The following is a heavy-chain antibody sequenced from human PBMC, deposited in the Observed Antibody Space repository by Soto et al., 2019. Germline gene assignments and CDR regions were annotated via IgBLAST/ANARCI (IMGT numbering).Heavy chain of an antibody. D-gene: IGHD3-10*01. CDR2: ISYDGSNK. V-gene: IGHV3-30*14. CDR3: ARRYGSAFDF. CDR1: GFTFSSYA. Sequence: GGSLRLSCAASGFTFSSYAMHWVRQAPGKGLEWVAVISYDGSNKYYADSVKGRFTISRDNSKNTLYLQMNSLRAEDTAVYYCARRYGSAFDFWGQGTMVTVSS. J-gene: IGHJ3*01.